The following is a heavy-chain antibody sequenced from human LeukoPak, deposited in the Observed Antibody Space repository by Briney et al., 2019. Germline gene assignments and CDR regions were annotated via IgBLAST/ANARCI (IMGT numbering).Heavy chain of an antibody. D-gene: IGHD3-22*01. Sequence: SETLSLTCAVYGGSFSGHYWSWIRQPPGKGLEWIGEINHSGSTNYNPSLKSRVTISVDTSKNQFSLKLSSVTAADTAVYYCARGSGRDSSGYQQTDAFDIWGQGTMVTVSS. J-gene: IGHJ3*02. V-gene: IGHV4-34*01. CDR1: GGSFSGHY. CDR2: INHSGST. CDR3: ARGSGRDSSGYQQTDAFDI.